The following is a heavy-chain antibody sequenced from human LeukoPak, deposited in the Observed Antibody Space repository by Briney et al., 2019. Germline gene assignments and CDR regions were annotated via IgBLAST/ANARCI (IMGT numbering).Heavy chain of an antibody. CDR2: MNPNSGNT. J-gene: IGHJ4*02. CDR3: ARGGGYYGSGGYYNEDY. CDR1: GYTFTSYD. D-gene: IGHD3-10*01. Sequence: GASVKVSCKASGYTFTSYDINWVRQATGQGLEWMGWMNPNSGNTGYAQKFQGRVTMTRNTSISTAYMELSSLRSEDTAVYYCARGGGYYGSGGYYNEDYWGQGTLVTVSS. V-gene: IGHV1-8*01.